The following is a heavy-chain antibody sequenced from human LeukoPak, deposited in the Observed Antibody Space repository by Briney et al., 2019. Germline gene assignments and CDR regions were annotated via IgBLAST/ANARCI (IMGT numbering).Heavy chain of an antibody. Sequence: ASVKVFCKASGYTFTSYYMHWVRQAPGQGLEWMGIINPSGGSTSYAQKFQGRVTMTRDTSTSTVYMELSSLRSEDTAVYYCARAGLLIVGATLPPEDYWGQGTLVTVSS. V-gene: IGHV1-46*01. CDR2: INPSGGST. CDR1: GYTFTSYY. J-gene: IGHJ4*02. D-gene: IGHD1-26*01. CDR3: ARAGLLIVGATLPPEDY.